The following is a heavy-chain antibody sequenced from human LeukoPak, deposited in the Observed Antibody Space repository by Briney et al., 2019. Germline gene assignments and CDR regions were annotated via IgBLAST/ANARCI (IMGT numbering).Heavy chain of an antibody. CDR2: ISAYNGNT. CDR1: GYTFTSYG. V-gene: IGHV1-18*01. CDR3: ARGRRIQLWLNYYYYYMDV. Sequence: GASVKVSCKASGYTFTSYGISWVRQAPGQGLEWMGWISAYNGNTNYAQKLQGRVTMTTDTSTSTAYMELRSLRSEDTAVYYCARGRRIQLWLNYYYYYMDVWGKGTTVTVSS. J-gene: IGHJ6*03. D-gene: IGHD5-18*01.